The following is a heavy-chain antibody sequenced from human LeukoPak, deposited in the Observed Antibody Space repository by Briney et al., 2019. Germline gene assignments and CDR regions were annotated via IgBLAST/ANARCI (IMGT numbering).Heavy chain of an antibody. CDR3: AKDRGRVRGVPIDAFDI. CDR2: ISSSSSTI. J-gene: IGHJ3*02. V-gene: IGHV3-48*01. CDR1: GFTFSSYS. D-gene: IGHD3-10*01. Sequence: GGSLRLSCAASGFTFSSYSMNWVRQAPGKGLEWVSYISSSSSTIYYADSVKGRFTISRDNSKNTLYLQMNSLRAEDTAVYYCAKDRGRVRGVPIDAFDIWGQGTMVTVSS.